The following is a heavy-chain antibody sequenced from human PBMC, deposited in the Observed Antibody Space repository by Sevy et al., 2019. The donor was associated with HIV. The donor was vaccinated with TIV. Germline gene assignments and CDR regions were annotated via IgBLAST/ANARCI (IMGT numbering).Heavy chain of an antibody. Sequence: ASVKVSCKASGGTFSSYAISWVRQAHGQGLEWMGGIIPIFGTANYAQKFQGRVTITADESTSTAYMELSSLRSEDTAVYYCARESTAYYYYYGMDVWGQGTTVTVSS. CDR2: IIPIFGTA. V-gene: IGHV1-69*13. CDR3: ARESTAYYYYYGMDV. D-gene: IGHD1-1*01. J-gene: IGHJ6*02. CDR1: GGTFSSYA.